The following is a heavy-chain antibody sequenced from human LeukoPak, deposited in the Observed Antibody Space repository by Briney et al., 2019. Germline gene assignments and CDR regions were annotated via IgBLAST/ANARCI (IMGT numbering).Heavy chain of an antibody. V-gene: IGHV4-39*07. D-gene: IGHD1-14*01. CDR1: GGSISSSSYY. Sequence: SETLSLTCTVSGGSISSSSYYWGWIRQPPGTGLEWIGSIYYSGSTYYNPSLKSRVTISVDTSKNQFSLKLSSVTAADTAVYYCARWDTHGTRRAFDIWGQGTMVTVSS. CDR2: IYYSGST. J-gene: IGHJ3*02. CDR3: ARWDTHGTRRAFDI.